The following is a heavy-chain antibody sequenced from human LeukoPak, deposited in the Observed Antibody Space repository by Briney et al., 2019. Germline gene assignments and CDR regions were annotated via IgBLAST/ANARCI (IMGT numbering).Heavy chain of an antibody. D-gene: IGHD3-10*01. CDR1: GGTFSSYA. V-gene: IGHV1-69*13. CDR3: AKDATRGTRFGKILHYFDY. CDR2: IIPIFGTA. J-gene: IGHJ4*02. Sequence: GASVKVSCKASGGTFSSYAISWVRQAPGQGLEWMGGIIPIFGTANYAQKFQGRVTITADESTSTAYMELSSLRSEDTAVYYCAKDATRGTRFGKILHYFDYWGRGTLVTVSS.